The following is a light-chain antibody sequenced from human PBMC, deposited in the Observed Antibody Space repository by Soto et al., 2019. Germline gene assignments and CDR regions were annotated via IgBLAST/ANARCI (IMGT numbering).Light chain of an antibody. CDR1: QSISSW. V-gene: IGKV1-5*03. J-gene: IGKJ1*01. CDR2: KAS. Sequence: DIQMTQSPSTLSASVGDRVTITCRASQSISSWLAWYQQKPGRAPKLLIYKASGLESGVPSRFSGSGSGTEFTLTISSLQPDDCATYSCQQYKTYPWTFGQGTKVEI. CDR3: QQYKTYPWT.